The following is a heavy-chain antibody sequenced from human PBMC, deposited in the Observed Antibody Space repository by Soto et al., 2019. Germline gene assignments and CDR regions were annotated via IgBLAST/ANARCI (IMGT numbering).Heavy chain of an antibody. CDR2: ISSSSSYI. D-gene: IGHD1-26*01. V-gene: IGHV3-21*01. J-gene: IGHJ3*02. CDR1: GFTFSSFS. Sequence: GGSLRLSCAASGFTFSSFSMNWVRQAPGKGLEWVSSISSSSSYIYYADSVKGRFTISRDNAKNSLYLQMNSLRAEDTAVYYCARAGSYYHDAFDIWGQGTMVTVSS. CDR3: ARAGSYYHDAFDI.